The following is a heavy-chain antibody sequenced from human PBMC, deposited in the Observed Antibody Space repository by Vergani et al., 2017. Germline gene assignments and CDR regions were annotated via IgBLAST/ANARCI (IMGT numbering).Heavy chain of an antibody. D-gene: IGHD6-6*01. J-gene: IGHJ6*03. V-gene: IGHV3-11*04. CDR1: GFTFSDYY. CDR2: ISSSCSTI. CDR3: ARYSSSAYYYYDMDV. Sequence: VQLVESGGGLVKPGGSLRLSCAASGFTFSDYYMSWIRQAPGKGLEWVSYISSSCSTIYYADSVKGRFTITRDNAKKSLYLQMNSLRAEDTAVYYCARYSSSAYYYYDMDVWGKGTTVTVSS.